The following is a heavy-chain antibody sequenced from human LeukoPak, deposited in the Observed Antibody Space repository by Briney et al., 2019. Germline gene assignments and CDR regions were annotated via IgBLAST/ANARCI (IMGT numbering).Heavy chain of an antibody. J-gene: IGHJ4*02. V-gene: IGHV3-23*01. CDR1: GFTFSSYA. Sequence: GGSLRLSCAASGFTFSSYAMSWVRQAPGKGLEWVSAISGSGGSTYYADSVKGRFTISRDNSKNTLYLQMNSLRAEDTAVYYCAKDFDFGVVTLCYFDYWGQGTLVTVSS. CDR2: ISGSGGST. D-gene: IGHD3-3*01. CDR3: AKDFDFGVVTLCYFDY.